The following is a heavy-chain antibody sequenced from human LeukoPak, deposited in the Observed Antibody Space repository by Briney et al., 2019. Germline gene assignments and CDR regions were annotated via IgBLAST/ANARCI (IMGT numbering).Heavy chain of an antibody. CDR2: INPNSGGT. V-gene: IGHV1-2*04. J-gene: IGHJ6*02. Sequence: ASVKVSCKASGYTFTGYYMHWVRQAPGQGLEWMGWINPNSGGTNYAQKFQGWVTMTRDTSISTAYMELSRLRSDDTAVYYCARGRIRYYGSGSYYYYGMDVWGQGTTVTVSS. D-gene: IGHD3-10*01. CDR1: GYTFTGYY. CDR3: ARGRIRYYGSGSYYYYGMDV.